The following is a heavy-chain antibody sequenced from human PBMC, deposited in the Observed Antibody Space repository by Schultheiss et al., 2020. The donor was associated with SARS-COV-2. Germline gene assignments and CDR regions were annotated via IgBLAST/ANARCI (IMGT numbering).Heavy chain of an antibody. V-gene: IGHV1-46*01. J-gene: IGHJ6*02. CDR3: ARGGVVISYYYYGMDV. D-gene: IGHD3-3*01. CDR1: GYTFTSYY. Sequence: ASVKVSCKASGYTFTSYYMHWVRQAPGQGLEWMGIINPSGGSTSYAQKFQGRVTMTRDTSTSTVYMELSSLRSEDTAVYYCARGGVVISYYYYGMDVWGQGTTVTVSS. CDR2: INPSGGST.